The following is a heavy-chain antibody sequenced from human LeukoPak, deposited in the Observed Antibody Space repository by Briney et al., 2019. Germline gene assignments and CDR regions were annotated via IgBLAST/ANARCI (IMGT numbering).Heavy chain of an antibody. Sequence: PSETLSLTCSVSGDSITDFYWRWIRQSPGKGLEYTDYIYHSGSTNYNPSLKSRVAISLDTSSNNFFLKMTSVSASDTAVYYCARRVGWPTTTYYYMDVWGKGTTVTVSS. CDR1: GDSITDFY. CDR2: IYHSGST. J-gene: IGHJ6*03. V-gene: IGHV4-59*01. D-gene: IGHD6-19*01. CDR3: ARRVGWPTTTYYYMDV.